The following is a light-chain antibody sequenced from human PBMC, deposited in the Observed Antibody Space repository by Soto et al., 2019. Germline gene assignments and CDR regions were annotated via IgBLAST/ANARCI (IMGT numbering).Light chain of an antibody. CDR1: QSVGSS. J-gene: IGKJ4*01. Sequence: DTVLTQSPATLSVSQGERATLSCRASQSVGSSLAWYQQKLGQAPRLHIYGASTRATGIPARFSGSGSGTEFILTISSLQSEDFAVYYCQQHNTWPRTFGGGTKVDIK. CDR3: QQHNTWPRT. CDR2: GAS. V-gene: IGKV3-15*01.